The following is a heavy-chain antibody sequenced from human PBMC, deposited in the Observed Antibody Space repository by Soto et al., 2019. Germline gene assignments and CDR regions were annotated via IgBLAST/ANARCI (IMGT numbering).Heavy chain of an antibody. CDR3: AREGTTVTSHAFDI. D-gene: IGHD4-17*01. CDR1: GGSISSGDYY. Sequence: SETLSLTCTVSGGSISSGDYYWSWIRQPPGKGLEWIGYIYYSGSTYYNPSLKSRVTISVDTSKNQFSLKLSSVTAADTAVYYCAREGTTVTSHAFDIWGQGTMVTVSS. CDR2: IYYSGST. V-gene: IGHV4-30-4*01. J-gene: IGHJ3*02.